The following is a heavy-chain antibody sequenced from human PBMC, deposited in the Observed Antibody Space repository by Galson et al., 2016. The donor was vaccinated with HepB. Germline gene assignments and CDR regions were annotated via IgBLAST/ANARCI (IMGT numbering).Heavy chain of an antibody. CDR3: ARAQSNWNAH. D-gene: IGHD1-1*01. J-gene: IGHJ4*02. V-gene: IGHV1-2*02. CDR2: INPNTGGI. CDR1: GYTFTDYY. Sequence: QSGAEVTKPGESLKISCKASGYTFTDYYMHWVRQAPGQGLEWMGWINPNTGGIKYAQKFQGRVTMTRDSSISTAYMELSRLTSDDTAVYYCARAQSNWNAHWGPGTLVTVSS.